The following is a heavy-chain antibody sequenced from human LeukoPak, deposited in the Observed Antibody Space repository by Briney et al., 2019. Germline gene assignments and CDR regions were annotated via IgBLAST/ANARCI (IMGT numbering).Heavy chain of an antibody. CDR1: GGSISSGSYY. J-gene: IGHJ4*02. Sequence: SETLSLTCTVSGGSISSGSYYWSWIRQPAGKGLEWIGRIYTSGSTNYNPSLKSRVTISVDTSKNQFSLKLSSVTAADTAVYYCARESSNYYGSGDLDYWGQGTLVTVSS. CDR2: IYTSGST. V-gene: IGHV4-61*02. CDR3: ARESSNYYGSGDLDY. D-gene: IGHD3-10*01.